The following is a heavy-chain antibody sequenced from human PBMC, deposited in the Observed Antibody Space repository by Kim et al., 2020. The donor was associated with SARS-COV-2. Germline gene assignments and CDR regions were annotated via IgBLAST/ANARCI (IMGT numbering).Heavy chain of an antibody. J-gene: IGHJ4*02. V-gene: IGHV3-23*01. CDR3: AKSLPTVVVVAATRGYFNY. D-gene: IGHD2-15*01. CDR1: GFTFSSYA. Sequence: GGSLRLSCAASGFTFSSYAMSWVRQAPGKGLEWVSAISGSGGSTYYADSVKGRFTISRDNSKNTLYLKMNSLRAEDTAVYYCAKSLPTVVVVAATRGYFNYWGQGNLGTVSS. CDR2: ISGSGGST.